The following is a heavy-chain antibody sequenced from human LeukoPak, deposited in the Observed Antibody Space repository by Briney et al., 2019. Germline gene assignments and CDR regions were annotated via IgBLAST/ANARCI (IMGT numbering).Heavy chain of an antibody. Sequence: GGSLRLSCVASGFTFSRYWMSWVRQAPGKGPEWVANIKQDGSEKYYVESVKGRFSTSRDNAKNSLYLQMNSLRAEDTAVYYCARGLHFRVYDSSDYYPYWGQGTLVTVSS. CDR2: IKQDGSEK. D-gene: IGHD3-22*01. J-gene: IGHJ4*02. CDR1: GFTFSRYW. CDR3: ARGLHFRVYDSSDYYPY. V-gene: IGHV3-7*01.